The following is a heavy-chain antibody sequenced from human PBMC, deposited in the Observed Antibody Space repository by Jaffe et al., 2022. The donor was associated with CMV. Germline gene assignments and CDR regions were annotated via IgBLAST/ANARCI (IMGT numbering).Heavy chain of an antibody. J-gene: IGHJ4*02. CDR1: GFTFSSYG. CDR2: IWYDGSNK. CDR3: ARAYGGNSVGFDY. D-gene: IGHD2-21*02. Sequence: QVQLVESGGGVVQPGRSLRLSCAASGFTFSSYGMHWVRQAPGKGLEWVAVIWYDGSNKYYADSVKGRFTISRDNSKNTLYLQMNSLRAEDTAVYYCARAYGGNSVGFDYWGQGTLVTVSS. V-gene: IGHV3-33*08.